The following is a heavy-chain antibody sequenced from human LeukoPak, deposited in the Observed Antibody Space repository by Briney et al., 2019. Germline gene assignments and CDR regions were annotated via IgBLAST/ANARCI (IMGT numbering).Heavy chain of an antibody. J-gene: IGHJ4*02. CDR1: GGSISSYD. V-gene: IGHV4-59*08. D-gene: IGHD3-16*01. Sequence: PSETLSLTCTVSGGSISSYDWSWIRQPPGKGLEWIANIYNTGSTNYNPSLKSRVIISVDASKNQFSLRLNSVTAADTAVYYCARHGRVWEVFDNWGQGTLVTVSS. CDR3: ARHGRVWEVFDN. CDR2: IYNTGST.